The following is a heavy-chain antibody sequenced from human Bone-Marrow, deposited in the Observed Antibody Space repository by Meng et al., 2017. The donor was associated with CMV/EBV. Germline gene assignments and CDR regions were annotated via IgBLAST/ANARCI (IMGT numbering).Heavy chain of an antibody. CDR3: ARDKRVVAFTSYYYGMDV. Sequence: GESLKISCAASGFTFSSYWMSWVRQAPGKGLEWVANIKHDGSEKYYVDSVKGRFTISRDNAKNSLYLQMNSLRAEDTAVYYCARDKRVVAFTSYYYGMDVWGQGTTVTVSS. V-gene: IGHV3-7*01. CDR2: IKHDGSEK. J-gene: IGHJ6*02. CDR1: GFTFSSYW. D-gene: IGHD2-15*01.